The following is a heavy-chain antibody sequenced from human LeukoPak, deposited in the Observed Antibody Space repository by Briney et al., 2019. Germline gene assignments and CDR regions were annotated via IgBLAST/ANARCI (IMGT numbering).Heavy chain of an antibody. CDR2: INPSGGST. Sequence: ASVKVSCKASGGTFSSYAISWVRQAPGQGLEWMGIINPSGGSTSYAQKFQGRVTMTRDTSTSTVYMELSSLRSEDTAVYYCARDDYDSSGYYPYYYGMDVWGQGTTVTVSS. V-gene: IGHV1-46*01. CDR3: ARDDYDSSGYYPYYYGMDV. CDR1: GGTFSSYA. J-gene: IGHJ6*02. D-gene: IGHD3-22*01.